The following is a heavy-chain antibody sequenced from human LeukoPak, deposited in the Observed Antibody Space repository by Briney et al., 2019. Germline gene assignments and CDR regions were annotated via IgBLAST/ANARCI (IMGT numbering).Heavy chain of an antibody. Sequence: SETLSLTCAVYGGSFSGYYWSWIRQPPGKGLEWIGEINYSGSTNYNPSLKSRVTISVDTSKNQFSLKLSSVTAADTAVYYCASSPTMSIGYYYYYYGMDVWGQGTTVTVSS. V-gene: IGHV4-34*01. D-gene: IGHD5-24*01. J-gene: IGHJ6*02. CDR1: GGSFSGYY. CDR2: INYSGST. CDR3: ASSPTMSIGYYYYYYGMDV.